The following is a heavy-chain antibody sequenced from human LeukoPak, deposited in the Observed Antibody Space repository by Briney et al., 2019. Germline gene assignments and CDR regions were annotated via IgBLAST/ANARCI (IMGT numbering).Heavy chain of an antibody. J-gene: IGHJ4*02. CDR2: ISGSAGSP. V-gene: IGHV3-23*01. CDR3: AKDLQVSSAYHFDY. D-gene: IGHD6-19*01. CDR1: GFTFSWYA. Sequence: GGSLRLSCAASGFTFSWYAMSWVRQAPGKGLERVSAISGSAGSPHYADSVRGRFTISRDNSRNTLYLQMNSLRAEDTAVYYCAKDLQVSSAYHFDYWGQGTLVSVSS.